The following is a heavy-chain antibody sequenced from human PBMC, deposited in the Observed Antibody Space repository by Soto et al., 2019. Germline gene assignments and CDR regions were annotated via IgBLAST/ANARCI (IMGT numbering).Heavy chain of an antibody. Sequence: SETLSLTCAVSSGSISSSNWWSWVRQPPGKGLEWIGEIYHSGSTNYNPSLKSRVTISVDKSKNQFSLKLSSVTAADTAVYYCARRYCSGGSCFTRGSENWFDPWGQGTLVTVSS. V-gene: IGHV4-4*02. CDR2: IYHSGST. D-gene: IGHD2-15*01. CDR3: ARRYCSGGSCFTRGSENWFDP. CDR1: SGSISSSNW. J-gene: IGHJ5*02.